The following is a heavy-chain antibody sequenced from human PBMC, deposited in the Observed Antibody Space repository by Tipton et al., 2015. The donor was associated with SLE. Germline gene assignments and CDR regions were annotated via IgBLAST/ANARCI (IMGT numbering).Heavy chain of an antibody. V-gene: IGHV3-30*04. Sequence: SLRLSCAASGFRFSNYAMFWVRQAPGKGLEWVSLMSNDGSDKHYADSVQGRFILSRDNSKNTMYLQMNSLTIEDTAVYYCASPTILGGGGWRDYYYMDVWGKGTTVIVSS. CDR2: MSNDGSDK. D-gene: IGHD1-26*01. CDR3: ASPTILGGGGWRDYYYMDV. CDR1: GFRFSNYA. J-gene: IGHJ6*03.